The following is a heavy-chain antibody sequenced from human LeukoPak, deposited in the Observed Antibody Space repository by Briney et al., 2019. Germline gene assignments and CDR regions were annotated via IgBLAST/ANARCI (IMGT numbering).Heavy chain of an antibody. Sequence: GGSLRLSCAASRFTFSSYAMSWVRQAPGKGLEWVSTISDGGGSTYYADSVKGRFTISRDNSENTLYLQMNSPRAEDTAVYYCAKGAIRGHDYWGQGTLVTVSS. D-gene: IGHD3-10*01. CDR1: RFTFSSYA. J-gene: IGHJ4*02. CDR3: AKGAIRGHDY. V-gene: IGHV3-23*01. CDR2: ISDGGGST.